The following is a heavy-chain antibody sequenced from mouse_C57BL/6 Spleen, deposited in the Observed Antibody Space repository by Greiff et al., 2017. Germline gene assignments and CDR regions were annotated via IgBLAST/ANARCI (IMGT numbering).Heavy chain of an antibody. CDR1: GYTFTSYG. CDR3: TSGYYCSGYEGYFDV. CDR2: ISPRSGNT. J-gene: IGHJ1*03. Sequence: VQLQQSGAELARPGASVKLSCKASGYTFTSYGISWVKQRTGQGLEWIGEISPRSGNTYYNEKFKGKATLTADKSSSTAYMELRSLTSEDAAVYFCTSGYYCSGYEGYFDVWGTGTTVTVSS. D-gene: IGHD1-1*01. V-gene: IGHV1-81*01.